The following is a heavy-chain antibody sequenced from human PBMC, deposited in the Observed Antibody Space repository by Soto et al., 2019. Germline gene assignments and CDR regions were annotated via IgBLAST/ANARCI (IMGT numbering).Heavy chain of an antibody. J-gene: IGHJ5*02. Sequence: SETLSLTCSVCSGSISSGDYCWGWIRQAPGRGLEWIAYVYYSGITYYNPSLKRRVTISVDTSKKQISLKLNSVTAADTAVYYCARRGSVGTWFDPWGQGTLVTVSS. CDR1: SGSISSGDYC. CDR2: VYYSGIT. D-gene: IGHD2-15*01. CDR3: ARRGSVGTWFDP. V-gene: IGHV4-30-4*01.